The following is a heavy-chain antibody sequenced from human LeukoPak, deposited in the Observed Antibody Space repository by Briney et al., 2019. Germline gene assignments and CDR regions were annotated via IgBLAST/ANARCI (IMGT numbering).Heavy chain of an antibody. V-gene: IGHV3-30*19. CDR2: ISYDGSNK. D-gene: IGHD1-1*01. CDR1: GFTFSSYG. CDR3: ATAGTPQFDY. Sequence: GGSLRLSCAASGFTFSSYGMHWVRQAPGKGLEWVALISYDGSNKWYTDSVKGRFTISRDNSKNTLYLQMNSLRAEDTAVYYCATAGTPQFDYWGQGTLVTVSS. J-gene: IGHJ4*02.